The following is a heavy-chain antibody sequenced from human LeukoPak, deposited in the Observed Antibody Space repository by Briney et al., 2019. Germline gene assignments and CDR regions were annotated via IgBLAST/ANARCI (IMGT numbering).Heavy chain of an antibody. J-gene: IGHJ4*02. CDR1: GGSFSGYY. CDR2: INHSGST. V-gene: IGHV4-34*01. CDR3: ARPAGLRSRLFDY. Sequence: SETLSLTCAVYGGSFSGYYWSWIRQPPGKGLEWIGEINHSGSTNYSPSLKSRVTISVDTSKNQFSLKLSSVTAADTAVYYCARPAGLRSRLFDYWGQGTLVTVSS.